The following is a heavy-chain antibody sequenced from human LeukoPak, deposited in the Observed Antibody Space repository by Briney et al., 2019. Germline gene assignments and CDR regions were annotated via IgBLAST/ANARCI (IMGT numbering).Heavy chain of an antibody. J-gene: IGHJ6*02. CDR1: GFTFSSYG. CDR2: ISYDGSNK. D-gene: IGHD3-10*01. Sequence: PGRSLRLSCAASGFTFSSYGMHWVRQAPGKGLEWVAIISYDGSNKYYADSVKGRFTISRDNSKNTLYLQMNSLRAEDTAVYYCAKDDYYGSGSYYNNYYYGMDVWGQGTTATVSS. CDR3: AKDDYYGSGSYYNNYYYGMDV. V-gene: IGHV3-30*18.